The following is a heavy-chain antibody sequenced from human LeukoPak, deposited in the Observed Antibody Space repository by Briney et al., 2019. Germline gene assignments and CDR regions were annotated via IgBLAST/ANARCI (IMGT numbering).Heavy chain of an antibody. V-gene: IGHV4-38-2*02. D-gene: IGHD1-1*01. J-gene: IGHJ5*02. CDR1: GYSISSGYY. CDR2: IYHSGST. Sequence: SETLSLTCAVSGYSISSGYYWGWIRQPPGKGLEWIGSIYHSGSTYYNPSLKSRVTISVDTSKHQFSLKLSSVTAADTAVYYCARDLRTGKRNWFDPWGQGTLVTVSS. CDR3: ARDLRTGKRNWFDP.